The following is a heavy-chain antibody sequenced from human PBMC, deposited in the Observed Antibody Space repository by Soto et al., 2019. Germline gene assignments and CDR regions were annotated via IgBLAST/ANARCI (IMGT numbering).Heavy chain of an antibody. CDR1: GGSFSGYY. Sequence: QVQLQQWGAGLLKPSETLSLTCAVYGGSFSGYYWSWIRQPPGKGLEWIGEINHSGSTNYNPSLKSRVTISVDTSKTQFSLKLSSVPAADTAVYYCESGVSGVGMDVWGQGNTVTVSS. CDR3: ESGVSGVGMDV. D-gene: IGHD2-8*01. V-gene: IGHV4-34*01. CDR2: INHSGST. J-gene: IGHJ6*02.